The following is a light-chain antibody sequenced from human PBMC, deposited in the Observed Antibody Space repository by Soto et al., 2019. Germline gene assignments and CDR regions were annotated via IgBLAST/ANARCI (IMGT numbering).Light chain of an antibody. CDR1: SSDVGANNY. CDR3: SSFAGSKV. V-gene: IGLV2-8*01. Sequence: QSALTQPPSASGSPGQSVTISCTGSSSDVGANNYVSWYQQHPGKAPKLMIYEVSKRPSGVPDRCAGSKSGNTASLTVSGLQAEDEADYYCSSFAGSKVFGGGTKLTVL. CDR2: EVS. J-gene: IGLJ2*01.